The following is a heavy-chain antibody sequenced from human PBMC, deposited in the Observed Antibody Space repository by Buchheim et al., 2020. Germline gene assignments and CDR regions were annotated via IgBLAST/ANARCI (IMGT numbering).Heavy chain of an antibody. Sequence: QVQLVESGGGVVQPGRSLRLSCAASGFTFSSYGMHWVRQAPGKGLEWVAVISYDGSNKYYADSVKGRFTLSRDNSKNTLYLQMNSLRAEDTAVYYCAKTVVVIAAAGTIDYWGQGTL. CDR1: GFTFSSYG. CDR2: ISYDGSNK. CDR3: AKTVVVIAAAGTIDY. V-gene: IGHV3-30*18. D-gene: IGHD6-13*01. J-gene: IGHJ4*02.